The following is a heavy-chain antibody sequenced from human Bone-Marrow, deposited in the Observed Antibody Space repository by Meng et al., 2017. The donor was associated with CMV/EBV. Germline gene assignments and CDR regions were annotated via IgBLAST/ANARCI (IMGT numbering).Heavy chain of an antibody. CDR2: ISSAGDTN. CDR3: AKGGSSDYFFPD. CDR1: DCYFFASY. D-gene: IGHD3-22*01. V-gene: IGHV3-11*01. J-gene: IGHJ4*02. Sequence: AAADCYFFASYLVCCGHQPGEGLLGFSCISSAGDTNHYAASVKGRFTVSRDNFKSSLNLQMNSLRAEDTAVYYCAKGGSSDYFFPDWGQGTLVTVSS.